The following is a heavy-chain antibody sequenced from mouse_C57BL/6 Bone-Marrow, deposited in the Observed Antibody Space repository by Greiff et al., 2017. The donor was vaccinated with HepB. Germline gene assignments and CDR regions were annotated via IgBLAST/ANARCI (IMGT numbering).Heavy chain of an antibody. V-gene: IGHV5-16*01. Sequence: EVKLVESEGGLVQPGSSMKLSCTASGFTFSDYYMAWVRQVPEKGLEWVANINYDGSSTYYLDSLKSRFIISRDNAKNILYLQMSSLKSEDTATYYCARVEVTTLDYWGQGTTLTVSS. CDR1: GFTFSDYY. CDR2: INYDGSST. D-gene: IGHD2-5*01. J-gene: IGHJ2*01. CDR3: ARVEVTTLDY.